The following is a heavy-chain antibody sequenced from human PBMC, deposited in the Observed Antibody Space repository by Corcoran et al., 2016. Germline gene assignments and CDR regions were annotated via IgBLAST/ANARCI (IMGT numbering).Heavy chain of an antibody. CDR2: INPNSGGT. Sequence: QVQLVQSGAEGKKPGASVKVSCKASGYTFTGYYMHWVGQAPGQGLEWMGWINPNSGGTNYAQKFQGRVTMTRDTSISTAYMELSRLRSDDTAVYYCARDLFSSGWYDAFDIWGQGTMVTVSS. D-gene: IGHD6-13*01. V-gene: IGHV1-2*02. J-gene: IGHJ3*02. CDR1: GYTFTGYY. CDR3: ARDLFSSGWYDAFDI.